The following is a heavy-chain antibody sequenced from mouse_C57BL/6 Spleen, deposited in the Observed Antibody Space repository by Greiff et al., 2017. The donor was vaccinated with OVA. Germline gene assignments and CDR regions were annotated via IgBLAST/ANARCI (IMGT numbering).Heavy chain of an antibody. Sequence: EVQLQESGGDLVKPGGSLKLSCAASGFTFSSYGMSWVRQTPDKRLEWVATISSGGSYTYYPDSVKGRFTISRDNAKNPLYLQMSSLKSEDTAMYYCARWDTTVVAHFDYWGQGTTRTVSS. CDR2: ISSGGSYT. CDR1: GFTFSSYG. V-gene: IGHV5-6*01. J-gene: IGHJ2*01. D-gene: IGHD1-1*01. CDR3: ARWDTTVVAHFDY.